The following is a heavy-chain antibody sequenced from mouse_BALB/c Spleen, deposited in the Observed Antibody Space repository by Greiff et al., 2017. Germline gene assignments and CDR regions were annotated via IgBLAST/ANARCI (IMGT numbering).Heavy chain of an antibody. CDR3: ARNGYDGYYYAMDY. V-gene: IGHV3-8*02. Sequence: EVKLQESGPSLVKPSQTLSLTCSVTGDSITSGYWNWIRKFPGNKLEYMGYISYSGSTYYNPSLKSRISITRDTSKNQYYLQLNSVTTEDTATYYCARNGYDGYYYAMDYWGQGTSVTVSS. CDR2: ISYSGST. J-gene: IGHJ4*01. CDR1: GDSITSGY. D-gene: IGHD2-2*01.